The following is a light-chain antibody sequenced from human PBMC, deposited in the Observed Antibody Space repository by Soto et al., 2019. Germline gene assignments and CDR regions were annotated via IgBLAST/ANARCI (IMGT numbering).Light chain of an antibody. CDR1: QDISNY. J-gene: IGKJ5*01. CDR3: QQYDSFPPIT. Sequence: DIQMTQSPSSLSASVGDRVTITCQASQDISNYLNWYQQKPGKAPKLLIYDASNLETGVPSRFSGSGSGTHFTFTISSLQPEDTATYYCQQYDSFPPITFGQGTRLEIK. V-gene: IGKV1-33*01. CDR2: DAS.